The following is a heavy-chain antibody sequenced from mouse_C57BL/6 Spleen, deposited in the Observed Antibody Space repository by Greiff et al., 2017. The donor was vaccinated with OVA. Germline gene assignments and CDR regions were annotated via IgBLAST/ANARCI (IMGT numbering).Heavy chain of an antibody. V-gene: IGHV1-69*01. CDR1: GYTFTSYW. CDR2: IDPSDSYT. CDR3: ARSGGNPDC. Sequence: VQLQQPGAELVMPGASVKLSCKASGYTFTSYWMHWVKQRPGQGLEWIGEIDPSDSYTNYNQKFKGKSTLTVDKSSSTAYMQLSSLTSEDSAVYYCARSGGNPDCWGQGTTLTVSS. D-gene: IGHD2-1*01. J-gene: IGHJ2*01.